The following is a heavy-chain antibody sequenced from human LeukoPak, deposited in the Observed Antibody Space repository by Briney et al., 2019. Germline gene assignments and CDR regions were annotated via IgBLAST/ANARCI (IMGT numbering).Heavy chain of an antibody. CDR2: ISGSGGST. V-gene: IGHV3-23*01. CDR3: VRGYYSDY. CDR1: GFTFSIYD. D-gene: IGHD3-22*01. J-gene: IGHJ4*02. Sequence: GGSLRLSCAASGFTFSIYDMSWVRQAPGKGLEWVSVISGSGGSTYYADSVKGRFTISRDNAKNSLYLQMNSLRAEDTAVYYCVRGYYSDYWGQGTLVTVSS.